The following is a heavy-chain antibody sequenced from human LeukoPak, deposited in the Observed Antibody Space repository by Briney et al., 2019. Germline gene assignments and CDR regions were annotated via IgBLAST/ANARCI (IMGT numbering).Heavy chain of an antibody. V-gene: IGHV3-7*01. CDR3: ATQSYGLFAS. CDR2: ISPDASQK. J-gene: IGHJ4*02. D-gene: IGHD4-17*01. CDR1: GLALKTSW. Sequence: GGSLRLSCAASGLALKTSWMAWVRQGPGKGLEWVAVISPDASQKYYADSMKGRFTISRDNAKNSLYLQVDSLRVEDTSVYYCATQSYGLFASWAQGTLVTVSS.